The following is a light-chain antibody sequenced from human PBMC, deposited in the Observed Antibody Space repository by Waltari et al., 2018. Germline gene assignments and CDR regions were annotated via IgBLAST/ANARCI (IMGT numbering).Light chain of an antibody. V-gene: IGKV1-5*03. CDR3: QHYNSYGT. CDR1: HTISSW. J-gene: IGKJ1*01. CDR2: KAS. Sequence: DIQMTQSPSTLSAYVGDRVTITCRASHTISSWLAWYQQKPGKAPKLLIYKASSLESGVPSRFSGSGSGTEFTLTISSLQPDDFATYYCQHYNSYGTFGQGTKVEF.